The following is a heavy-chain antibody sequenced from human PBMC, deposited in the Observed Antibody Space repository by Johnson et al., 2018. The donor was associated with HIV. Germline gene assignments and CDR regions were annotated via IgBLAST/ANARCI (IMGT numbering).Heavy chain of an antibody. Sequence: VQLVESGGGLVQPGGSLRLSCAASGFTVSSYYMSWVRQAPGKGLDWVSVIYSGGSTYYADSVKGRFTISRDISKKTLYLQIDSLRPEDSGVYYCAKGEAQEGWMQLQSYAFDFWGQGTTVTVSS. J-gene: IGHJ3*01. CDR2: IYSGGST. V-gene: IGHV3-66*01. D-gene: IGHD5-18*01. CDR3: AKGEAQEGWMQLQSYAFDF. CDR1: GFTVSSYY.